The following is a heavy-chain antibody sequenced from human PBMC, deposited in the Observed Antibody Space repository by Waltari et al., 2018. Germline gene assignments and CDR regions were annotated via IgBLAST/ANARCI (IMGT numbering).Heavy chain of an antibody. Sequence: QLQLQESGPGLVKPSETLSLTCTVSGGSISSYNYFWGWIRQPPGKGLEWIGNIFHSGSTYYNPSLKSRVTISVDTSKNQFSLMLSSVTAADTAVYYCATGGRPDYWGQGTLVTVSS. CDR2: IFHSGST. D-gene: IGHD2-8*02. J-gene: IGHJ4*02. V-gene: IGHV4-39*01. CDR3: ATGGRPDY. CDR1: GGSISSYNYF.